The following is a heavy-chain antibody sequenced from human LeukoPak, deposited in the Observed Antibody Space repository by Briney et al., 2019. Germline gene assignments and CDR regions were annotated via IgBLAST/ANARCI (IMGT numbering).Heavy chain of an antibody. J-gene: IGHJ2*01. CDR2: IHPGDSDT. V-gene: IGHV5-51*01. Sequence: GESLKISCKGSGYSFTNYWIGWVRQMPGKGLEWMGIIHPGDSDTRYGPSFQGQVTISADKSISTAYLQWSSLKASDTAMYYCARHRGYYNLDFDLWGRGTLVTVSS. CDR3: ARHRGYYNLDFDL. D-gene: IGHD5-24*01. CDR1: GYSFTNYW.